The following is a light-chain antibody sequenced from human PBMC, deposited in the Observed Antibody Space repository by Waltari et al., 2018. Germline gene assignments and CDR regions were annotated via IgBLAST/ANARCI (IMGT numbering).Light chain of an antibody. Sequence: SSDLTQDPDVSVALGQTARSTCQGDILRTYSGTWCRQKPGQAPELVIYGKNNRPSGIPDRFSASSSENTASLIITGAQAEDEADYYCSSRELSGHVVFGGGTRLTVL. J-gene: IGLJ2*01. V-gene: IGLV3-19*01. CDR1: ILRTYS. CDR2: GKN. CDR3: SSRELSGHVV.